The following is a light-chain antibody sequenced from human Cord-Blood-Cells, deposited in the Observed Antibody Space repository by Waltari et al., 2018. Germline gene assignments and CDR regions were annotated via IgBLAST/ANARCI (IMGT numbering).Light chain of an antibody. CDR3: SSYTSSSTWV. Sequence: PGQSITISCTGTSSDVGGYNYVSWYQQHPGKAPKLMIYDVSKRPSGVSNRISGSKSGNTASLTISGLQAEDEADYYCSSYTSSSTWVFGGGTKLTVL. CDR1: SSDVGGYNY. V-gene: IGLV2-14*04. CDR2: DVS. J-gene: IGLJ3*02.